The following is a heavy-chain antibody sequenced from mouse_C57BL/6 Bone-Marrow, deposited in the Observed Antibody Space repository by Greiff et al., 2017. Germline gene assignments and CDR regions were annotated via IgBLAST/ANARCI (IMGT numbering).Heavy chain of an antibody. Sequence: VQLQQPGAELVKPGASVKLSCKASGYTFTSYWMQWVKQRPGPGLEWIGEIAPSDSYTNYNQKFKGKATLTVDTSSSTAYMQLSSLTSEDSAVYYCARCYYFDYWGQGTTLTGSS. CDR3: ARCYYFDY. CDR2: IAPSDSYT. J-gene: IGHJ2*01. CDR1: GYTFTSYW. V-gene: IGHV1-50*01.